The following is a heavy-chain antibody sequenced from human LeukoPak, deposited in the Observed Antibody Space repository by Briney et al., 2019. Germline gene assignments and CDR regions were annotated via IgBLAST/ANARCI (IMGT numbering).Heavy chain of an antibody. CDR1: GGSISSYY. CDR3: ARAPLWFGIPFDP. V-gene: IGHV4-59*01. J-gene: IGHJ5*02. CDR2: IYYSGST. Sequence: PSETLSLTCTVSGGSISSYYWSWIRQPPGKGLEWIGYIYYSGSTNYNPSLKSRVTISVDTSKNQFPLKLRSVTAADTAVYYCARAPLWFGIPFDPWGQGTLVTVSS. D-gene: IGHD3-10*01.